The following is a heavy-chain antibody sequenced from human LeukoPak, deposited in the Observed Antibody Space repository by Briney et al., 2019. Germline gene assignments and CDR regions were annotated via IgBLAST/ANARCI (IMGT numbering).Heavy chain of an antibody. CDR2: ISYDGSRK. Sequence: GRSLRLSCAASGFTFSVYTMHWGRQAPGKGLEWVAVISYDGSRKDYADSAKGRFTISRDNSKNALYLEMNSLTTEDTAMYYCATAPLYSSSWYFRGYFDDWGQGTLVTVSS. V-gene: IGHV3-30*04. J-gene: IGHJ4*02. CDR3: ATAPLYSSSWYFRGYFDD. D-gene: IGHD6-13*01. CDR1: GFTFSVYT.